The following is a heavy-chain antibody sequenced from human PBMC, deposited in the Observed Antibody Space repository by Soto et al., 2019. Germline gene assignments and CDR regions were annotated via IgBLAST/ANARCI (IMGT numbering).Heavy chain of an antibody. CDR2: MNTGNGNT. D-gene: IGHD6-25*01. CDR1: GYNFTTYA. Sequence: QVQLVQSGAEVKKPGASVKVSCKASGYNFTTYAMLWVRQAPGQRLEWMGWMNTGNGNTKYSPKFQGRVTITRDTSASTAYMELSSLKSEDTAVDYCERGERLYYYSYGMDVWGQGSTVTVSS. CDR3: ERGERLYYYSYGMDV. V-gene: IGHV1-3*04. J-gene: IGHJ6*02.